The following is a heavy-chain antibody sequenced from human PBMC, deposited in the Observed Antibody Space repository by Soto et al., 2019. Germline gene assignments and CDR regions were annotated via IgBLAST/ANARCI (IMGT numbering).Heavy chain of an antibody. CDR1: GGSMSTSNW. D-gene: IGHD5-18*01. Sequence: SETLSLTCAVAGGSMSTSNWWSWVRQPPGKGLEWIGEVYRTGSTYYNPSLKSRVTISVATSKNQFSLKLSTVTAADTAVYYCARHRLLSYVHYAWFDPWGKGTLVTVS. CDR3: ARHRLLSYVHYAWFDP. CDR2: VYRTGST. V-gene: IGHV4-4*02. J-gene: IGHJ5*02.